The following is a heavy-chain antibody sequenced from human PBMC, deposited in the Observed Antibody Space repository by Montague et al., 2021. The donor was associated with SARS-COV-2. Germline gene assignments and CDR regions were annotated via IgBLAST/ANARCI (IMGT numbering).Heavy chain of an antibody. CDR2: IYYSGST. D-gene: IGHD3-3*01. CDR3: ARKASRGITIFGVVTASYYFDY. J-gene: IGHJ4*02. CDR1: GDSISSSSYF. V-gene: IGHV4-39*01. Sequence: SETLSLTCTVSGDSISSSSYFWGWIRQPPGKGLEWIGSIYYSGSTYYNPSLKCRVTISVDTSKNQFSLKLSSVTAADTAVYYCARKASRGITIFGVVTASYYFDYWGQGTLVTVSS.